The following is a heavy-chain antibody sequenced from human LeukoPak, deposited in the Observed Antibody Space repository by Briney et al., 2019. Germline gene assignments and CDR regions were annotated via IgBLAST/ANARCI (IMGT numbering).Heavy chain of an antibody. CDR1: GGTFSSYA. J-gene: IGHJ6*03. V-gene: IGHV1-69*13. CDR2: IIPIFGTA. CDR3: AXXXXXXXXPVNYYYYYMDV. Sequence: ASVKVSCKASGGTFSSYAISWVRQAPGQGLEWMGGIIPIFGTANYAQKFQGRVTITADESTSTAYMELSSLRSEDTAVYYCAXXXXXXXXPVNYYYYYMDVWGKGTTVTISS.